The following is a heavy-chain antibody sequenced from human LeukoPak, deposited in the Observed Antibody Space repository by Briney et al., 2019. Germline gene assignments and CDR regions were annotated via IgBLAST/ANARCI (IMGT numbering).Heavy chain of an antibody. CDR2: IGTAGDT. D-gene: IGHD2-2*01. V-gene: IGHV3-13*01. Sequence: GGSLRLSCAASGFTFSDYDMHWVRQATGKGLEWVSAIGTAGDTYYTGSVKGRFTISRDNAKNSLYLQMNSLRDEDTAVYYCARDYMPLYYFDYWGQGALVTVSS. J-gene: IGHJ4*02. CDR1: GFTFSDYD. CDR3: ARDYMPLYYFDY.